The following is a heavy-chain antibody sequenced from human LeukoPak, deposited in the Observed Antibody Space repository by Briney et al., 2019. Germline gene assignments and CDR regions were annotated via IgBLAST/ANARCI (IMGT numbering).Heavy chain of an antibody. CDR3: ARGGFREEWLSRKWDNWFDP. V-gene: IGHV4-59*01. D-gene: IGHD3-3*01. J-gene: IGHJ5*02. CDR2: IYYSGST. Sequence: PSETLSLTCTVSGGSISSYYWSWIRQPPGKGLEWIGYIYYSGSTNYNPSLKSRVTISVDTSKNQFSLKLSSVTAADTAVYYCARGGFREEWLSRKWDNWFDPWGQGTLVTVSS. CDR1: GGSISSYY.